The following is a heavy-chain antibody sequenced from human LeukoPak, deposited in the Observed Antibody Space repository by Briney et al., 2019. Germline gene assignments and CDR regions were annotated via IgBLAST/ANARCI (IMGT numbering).Heavy chain of an antibody. J-gene: IGHJ4*02. V-gene: IGHV4-38-2*01. CDR1: GYSISSGYY. CDR2: IYHSGST. D-gene: IGHD4/OR15-4a*01. CDR3: ARHEYGAVGY. Sequence: PWETLSLTCAVSGYSISSGYYWGWIRQPPGKGLEWIGSIYHSGSTYYNPSLKSRVTISVDTSKNQFSLKLSSVTAADTAVYYCARHEYGAVGYWGQGTLVTVSS.